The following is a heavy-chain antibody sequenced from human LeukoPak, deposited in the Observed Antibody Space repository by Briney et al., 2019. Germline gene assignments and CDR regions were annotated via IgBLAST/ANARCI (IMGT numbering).Heavy chain of an antibody. CDR1: GFTFSSYG. J-gene: IGHJ1*01. CDR3: ARDGVNCSGGSCYGHFQH. Sequence: GGSLRLSCAASGFTFSSYGMHWVRQAPGKGLEWVAVIWYDGSNKYYADSVKGRFTISRDNSKNTLYLQMNSLRAEDTAVYYCARDGVNCSGGSCYGHFQHWGQGTLVTVSS. CDR2: IWYDGSNK. V-gene: IGHV3-33*01. D-gene: IGHD2-15*01.